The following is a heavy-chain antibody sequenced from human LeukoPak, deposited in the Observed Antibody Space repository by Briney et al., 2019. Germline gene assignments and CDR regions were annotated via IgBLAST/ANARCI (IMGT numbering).Heavy chain of an antibody. J-gene: IGHJ6*03. CDR2: IRSKAYGGTT. Sequence: GGSLRLSCTASGFTFGDYAMSWFRQAPGKGLEWVGFIRSKAYGGTTEYAASVKGRFTISRDDSKSIAYLQMNSLKTEDTAVYYCTRAGKLYDFWSVRGAYYYMDIWGKGTTVTVSS. CDR3: TRAGKLYDFWSVRGAYYYMDI. V-gene: IGHV3-49*03. CDR1: GFTFGDYA. D-gene: IGHD3-3*01.